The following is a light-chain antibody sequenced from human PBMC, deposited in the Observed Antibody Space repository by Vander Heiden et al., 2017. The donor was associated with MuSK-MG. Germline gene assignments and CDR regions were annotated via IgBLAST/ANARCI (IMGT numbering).Light chain of an antibody. V-gene: IGKV3-20*01. CDR1: ESVGSNF. CDR3: QQDGSSPYT. Sequence: ENVLTQSPGTLSLSPGERATLSCRASESVGSNFLAWYQKRAGQVPRVLIYAATNRAAGIPDRFSGSGSGTDFTLTISRLESEDFAVYYCQQDGSSPYTFGQGTIMEIK. CDR2: AAT. J-gene: IGKJ2*01.